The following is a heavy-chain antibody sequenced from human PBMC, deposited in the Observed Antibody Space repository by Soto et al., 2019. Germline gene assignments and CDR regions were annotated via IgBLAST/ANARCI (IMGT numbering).Heavy chain of an antibody. Sequence: GGSLRLSCAASGFTFSSYAMSWVRQAPGKGLEWVSAISGSGGSTYYADSVKGRFTISRDNSKNTLYLQMNSLRAEDTAVYYCAKRGWGGYCSGGSCPALFDYWGQGTLVTVSS. V-gene: IGHV3-23*01. D-gene: IGHD2-15*01. CDR3: AKRGWGGYCSGGSCPALFDY. CDR1: GFTFSSYA. J-gene: IGHJ4*02. CDR2: ISGSGGST.